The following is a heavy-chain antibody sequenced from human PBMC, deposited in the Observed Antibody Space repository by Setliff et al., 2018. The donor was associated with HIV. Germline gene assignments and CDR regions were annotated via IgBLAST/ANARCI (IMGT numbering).Heavy chain of an antibody. CDR3: ARVFPPTRGATTNTPPGVFDI. CDR2: IYTSGST. Sequence: PSETLSLTCTVSGGSINSGSYYWSWIRQPAGKGLEWIGRIYTSGSTNYSPSLKSRVTVSFDTSKNQFSLKMNSVTAADTAVYYCARVFPPTRGATTNTPPGVFDIWGQGTMGTVSS. D-gene: IGHD1-1*01. CDR1: GGSINSGSYY. J-gene: IGHJ3*02. V-gene: IGHV4-61*02.